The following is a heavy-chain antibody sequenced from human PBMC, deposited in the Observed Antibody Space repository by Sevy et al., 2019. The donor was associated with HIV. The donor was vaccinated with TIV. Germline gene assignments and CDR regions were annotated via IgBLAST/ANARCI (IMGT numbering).Heavy chain of an antibody. Sequence: GGSLRLSCAASGFTFSNYAMHWVRQAPGKGLAWVALIWYDGSKILYADSVKGRFTMSRDNSESTLYLQMNSLRAEDTALYHCAKGRPINGYDYYFDYWGQGTLVTVSS. CDR3: AKGRPINGYDYYFDY. J-gene: IGHJ4*02. V-gene: IGHV3-33*06. CDR1: GFTFSNYA. CDR2: IWYDGSKI. D-gene: IGHD5-12*01.